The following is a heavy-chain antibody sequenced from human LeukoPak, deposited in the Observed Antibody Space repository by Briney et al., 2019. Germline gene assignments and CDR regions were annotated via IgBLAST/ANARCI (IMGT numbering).Heavy chain of an antibody. CDR2: IKQDGSDK. J-gene: IGHJ4*02. D-gene: IGHD5-12*01. CDR1: GFTFSSYW. CDR3: ARARYSGYDSALDY. Sequence: PGGSLRLSCAASGFTFSSYWMSWVRRAPGKGLEWVANIKQDGSDKKYVDSVKGRFTISGDNAKNSLYLQMNSLRAEDTAVYYCARARYSGYDSALDYWGQGTLVTVSS. V-gene: IGHV3-7*04.